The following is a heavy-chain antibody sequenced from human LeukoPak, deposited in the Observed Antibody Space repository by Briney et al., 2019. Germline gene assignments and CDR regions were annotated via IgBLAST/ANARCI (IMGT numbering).Heavy chain of an antibody. V-gene: IGHV3-74*01. CDR2: INSDGSST. D-gene: IGHD3-22*01. CDR1: GFTFSNYW. J-gene: IGHJ4*02. CDR3: ANSGDSLDKFDY. Sequence: GGSLRLSCADSGFTFSNYWMYWVRQAPGKGLVWVSRINSDGSSTSYADSVKGRFTISRDNDENTLFLQMNSLRAEDTAVYYCANSGDSLDKFDYWGQGTLVTVSS.